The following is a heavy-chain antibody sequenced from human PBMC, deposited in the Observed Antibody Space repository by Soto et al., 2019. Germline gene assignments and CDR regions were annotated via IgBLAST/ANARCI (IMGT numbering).Heavy chain of an antibody. CDR3: ARGTPSVAPGSSSWLTPYDYYCMDV. J-gene: IGHJ6*02. CDR2: TYYSSKWYN. V-gene: IGHV6-1*01. Sequence: QTRSLTCAISWYSVSSNSAAWNWIRQSPSRGLEWLGRTYYSSKWYNDYAVSVKSRITINPDTSKNQFSLQLNSVTPEDTAVYNFARGTPSVAPGSSSWLTPYDYYCMDVWGQGTTDTVSS. CDR1: WYSVSSNSAA. D-gene: IGHD6-13*01.